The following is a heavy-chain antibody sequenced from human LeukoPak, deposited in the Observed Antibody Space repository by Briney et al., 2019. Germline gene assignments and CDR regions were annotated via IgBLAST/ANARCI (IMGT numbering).Heavy chain of an antibody. CDR3: ARAGNYGDYVFYFDY. D-gene: IGHD4-17*01. J-gene: IGHJ4*02. CDR1: GYTFTGYY. V-gene: IGHV1-2*02. Sequence: ASVQVSCKASGYTFTGYYMHWVRQAPGQGLEWMGWINPNSGGTNYAQKFQGRVTMTRDTSISTAYMELSRLRSDDTAVYYCARAGNYGDYVFYFDYWGQGTLVTVSS. CDR2: INPNSGGT.